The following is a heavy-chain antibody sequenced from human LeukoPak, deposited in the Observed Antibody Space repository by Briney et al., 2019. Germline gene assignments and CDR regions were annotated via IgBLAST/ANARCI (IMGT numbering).Heavy chain of an antibody. Sequence: ASVKVSCKVSGYTLTELSTHWVRQAPGKGLEWMGGFDPEDGETIYAQKFQGRVTMTEDTSTDTAYMELSSLRSEDTAVYYCATDQDYDFWSGRFQGAFDIWGQGTMVTVSS. D-gene: IGHD3-3*01. CDR1: GYTLTELS. V-gene: IGHV1-24*01. CDR3: ATDQDYDFWSGRFQGAFDI. CDR2: FDPEDGET. J-gene: IGHJ3*02.